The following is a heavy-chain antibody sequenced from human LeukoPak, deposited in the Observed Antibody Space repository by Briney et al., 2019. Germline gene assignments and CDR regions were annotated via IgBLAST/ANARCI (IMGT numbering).Heavy chain of an antibody. CDR2: INTDGTST. J-gene: IGHJ4*02. Sequence: PGGSLRLSCAASGFTFSSYWMHWVRQAPGKGLVWVSRINTDGTSTTNADSVKGRFTISRDNAKNTVYLQMNSLRVGDTAVYYCTRDCGTSGCDYWGQGTLVTVSS. CDR1: GFTFSSYW. CDR3: TRDCGTSGCDY. D-gene: IGHD5-12*01. V-gene: IGHV3-74*01.